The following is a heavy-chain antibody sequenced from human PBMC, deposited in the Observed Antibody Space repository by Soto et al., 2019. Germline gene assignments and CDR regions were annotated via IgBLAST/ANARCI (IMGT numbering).Heavy chain of an antibody. Sequence: GASVKVSCKASGYTFTSYYMHWVRQAPGQGLEWMGIINPSGGSTSYAQKFQGRVTMTRDTSTSTVYMELSSLRSEDTAVYYCARGYSGSYYILNWFDPWGQGTLVTVSS. CDR1: GYTFTSYY. J-gene: IGHJ5*02. CDR3: ARGYSGSYYILNWFDP. CDR2: INPSGGST. V-gene: IGHV1-46*01. D-gene: IGHD1-26*01.